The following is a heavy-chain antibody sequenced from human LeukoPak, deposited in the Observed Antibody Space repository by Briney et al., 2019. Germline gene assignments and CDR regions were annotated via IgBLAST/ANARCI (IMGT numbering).Heavy chain of an antibody. CDR2: IRSGGTI. CDR3: ARDEAYGFDT. Sequence: PGGSLRLSCAASGFTFSTYSMNWVRQAPGKGLEWLSYIRSGGTINYADSVKGRFITSRDNAKNSLYLQMNSLRDEDTAEYYCARDEAYGFDTWGQGTMVTVSS. V-gene: IGHV3-48*02. J-gene: IGHJ3*02. CDR1: GFTFSTYS.